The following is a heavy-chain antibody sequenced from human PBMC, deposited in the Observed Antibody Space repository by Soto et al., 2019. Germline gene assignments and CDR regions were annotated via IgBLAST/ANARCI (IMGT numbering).Heavy chain of an antibody. CDR2: ISYDGSNK. J-gene: IGHJ4*02. V-gene: IGHV3-30-3*01. Sequence: QVQLVESGGGVVQPGRSLRLSCAASGFTFSSYAMHWVRQAPGKGLEWVAVISYDGSNKYYADSVKGRFTISRDNSKNTLYLQMNSLRAEDTAVYHCQYSSGPLENWGQGTLVTVSS. D-gene: IGHD6-19*01. CDR3: QYSSGPLEN. CDR1: GFTFSSYA.